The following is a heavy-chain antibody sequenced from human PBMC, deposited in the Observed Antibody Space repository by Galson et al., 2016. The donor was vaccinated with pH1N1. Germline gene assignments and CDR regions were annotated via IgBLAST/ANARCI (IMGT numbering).Heavy chain of an antibody. CDR3: ARDGGRAGAFDI. D-gene: IGHD6-25*01. CDR2: IIPLFGTG. J-gene: IGHJ3*02. Sequence: SVKVSCKASGGTFNSNGLSWVRQAPGQGLEWMGGIIPLFGTGYNARNFQGRFTITADKSTSTTYMELNSLTSEHTARYFCARDGGRAGAFDIWGPGTMVTVSS. CDR1: GGTFNSNG. V-gene: IGHV1-69*06.